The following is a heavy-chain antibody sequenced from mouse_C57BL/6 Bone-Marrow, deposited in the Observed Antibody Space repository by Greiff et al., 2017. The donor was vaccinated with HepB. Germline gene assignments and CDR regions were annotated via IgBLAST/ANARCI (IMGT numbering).Heavy chain of an antibody. CDR2: IDPSDSYT. D-gene: IGHD1-1*01. CDR3: AREGLITFDV. J-gene: IGHJ1*03. V-gene: IGHV1-69*01. CDR1: GYTFTSYW. Sequence: QVQLQQPGAELVMPGASVKLSCKASGYTFTSYWMHWVKQRPGQGLEWIAEIDPSDSYTNYNQKFKGKSTLTVDKSSSTAYMQLSSLTSEDSAVYYCAREGLITFDVWGTGTTVTVSS.